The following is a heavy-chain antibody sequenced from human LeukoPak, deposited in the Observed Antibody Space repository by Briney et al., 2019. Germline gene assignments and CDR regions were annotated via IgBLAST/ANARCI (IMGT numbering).Heavy chain of an antibody. CDR2: IYTSGST. V-gene: IGHV4-4*07. D-gene: IGHD6-19*01. J-gene: IGHJ4*02. Sequence: RPSETLSLTCSVSYDSITPYYWSWIRQPAGKGLEWIGRIYTSGSTNYNPSLKSRVTMSVDTSKNHFSLKLSSVTAADTAVHYCARESSGWYYDYWGQGTLVTVSS. CDR1: YDSITPYY. CDR3: ARESSGWYYDY.